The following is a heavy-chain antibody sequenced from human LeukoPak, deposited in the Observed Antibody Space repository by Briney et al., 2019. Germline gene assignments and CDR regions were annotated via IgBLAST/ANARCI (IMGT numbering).Heavy chain of an antibody. CDR3: ARDKGTTCIDN. CDR2: IWSDGSNK. V-gene: IGHV3-33*01. Sequence: GGSLRLSSAASGITFSTSGMHWVRQAPGKGLEWVAFIWSDGSNKYHADSVKGRFTISRDNSKDTLYLQMNSLRAEDTAVYYCARDKGTTCIDNWGQGALVTVSS. J-gene: IGHJ4*02. D-gene: IGHD4-17*01. CDR1: GITFSTSG.